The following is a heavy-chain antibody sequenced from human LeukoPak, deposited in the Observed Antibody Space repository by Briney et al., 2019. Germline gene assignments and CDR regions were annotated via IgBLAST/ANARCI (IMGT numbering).Heavy chain of an antibody. CDR2: INSNGGST. J-gene: IGHJ4*02. D-gene: IGHD4-17*01. V-gene: IGHV3-64*02. CDR1: GFTFINYA. CDR3: AKDLGHYGDPL. Sequence: GGSLRLSCAASGFTFINYAMHWVRQAPGKGLEYVSAINSNGGSTYYADSVKGRFTISRDNSKNTLYLQMGSLRAEDMAVYYCAKDLGHYGDPLWGQGTLVTVSS.